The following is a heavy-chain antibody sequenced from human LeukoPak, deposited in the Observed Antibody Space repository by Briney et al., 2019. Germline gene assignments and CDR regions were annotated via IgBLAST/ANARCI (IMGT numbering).Heavy chain of an antibody. D-gene: IGHD3-3*01. J-gene: IGHJ4*02. Sequence: SETLSLTCTVSGGSISSYYWSWIRQPPGKGLEWIGYIYYSGSTSYNPSLKSRVTISVDTSKKQFSLRLSSVTAADTAVYYCARKGRYYDFWSGYYMFDYWGQGTLVTVSS. V-gene: IGHV4-59*12. CDR1: GGSISSYY. CDR3: ARKGRYYDFWSGYYMFDY. CDR2: IYYSGST.